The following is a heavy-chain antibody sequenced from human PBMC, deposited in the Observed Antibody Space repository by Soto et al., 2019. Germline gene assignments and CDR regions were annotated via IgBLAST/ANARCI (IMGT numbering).Heavy chain of an antibody. D-gene: IGHD2-2*01. CDR2: IYTGGST. CDR1: GFTVSSNF. CDR3: ARGGPAYWFDP. V-gene: IGHV3-53*01. Sequence: QLVESGGGLIQPGGSLRLSCAASGFTVSSNFMTWVRQAPGKGLGWVSVIYTGGSTYYTDSVKGRFTISRDNSKNTLYLQMNSLRAEDTALYYCARGGPAYWFDPWGQGPLFTVSS. J-gene: IGHJ5*02.